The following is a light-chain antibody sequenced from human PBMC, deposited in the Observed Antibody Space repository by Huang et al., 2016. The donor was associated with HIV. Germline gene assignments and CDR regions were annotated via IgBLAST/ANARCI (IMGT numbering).Light chain of an antibody. Sequence: EIVMTQSPATLSVSPGERATLSCRASQCVSSNLAWYQQKPGPAPRLLIYAASTRAAGIPARFSGSGSGTEFTLTISSLQSEDFAVYYCQQYNNWPRTFGQGTKVEIK. J-gene: IGKJ1*01. CDR2: AAS. V-gene: IGKV3-15*01. CDR3: QQYNNWPRT. CDR1: QCVSSN.